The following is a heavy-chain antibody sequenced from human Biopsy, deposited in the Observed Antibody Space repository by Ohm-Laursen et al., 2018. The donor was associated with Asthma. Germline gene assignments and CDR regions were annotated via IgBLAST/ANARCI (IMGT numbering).Heavy chain of an antibody. Sequence: SLRLSCTASGFMFRSFGMHWVRQAPGKGLEWVAVISYDGNHKFYEDSVKGRFTISRDNSKNTLYLQMNSQRTEDTAVYYCAKRRGYSGHDNDYWGQGTLVIVSS. CDR2: ISYDGNHK. CDR3: AKRRGYSGHDNDY. J-gene: IGHJ4*02. CDR1: GFMFRSFG. V-gene: IGHV3-30*18. D-gene: IGHD5-12*01.